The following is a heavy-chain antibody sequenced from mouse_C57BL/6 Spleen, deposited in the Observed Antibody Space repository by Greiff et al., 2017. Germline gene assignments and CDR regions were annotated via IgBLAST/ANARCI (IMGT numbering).Heavy chain of an antibody. CDR2: IDPENGDT. J-gene: IGHJ4*01. Sequence: VQLQQSGAELVRPGASVKLSCTASGFNIKDDYMHWVKQRPEQGLEWIGWIDPENGDTEYASKFQGKATITADTSSNTAYLQLSSLTSEDTAVYYCTGGPRRLRASMDYWGQGTSVTVSS. CDR1: GFNIKDDY. V-gene: IGHV14-4*01. D-gene: IGHD3-2*02. CDR3: TGGPRRLRASMDY.